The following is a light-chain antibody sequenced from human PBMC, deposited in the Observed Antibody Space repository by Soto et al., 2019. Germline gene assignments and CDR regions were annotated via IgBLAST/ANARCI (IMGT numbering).Light chain of an antibody. V-gene: IGKV3-20*01. CDR3: QQYGSSSWT. Sequence: EIVLTQSPGTLSLSPGERATLSCMASQSISSSYLAWYQQKPGQAPRLLIYGASTRATGIPDRFSGSGSGTDFTLTISRLEPEDFAVYYCQQYGSSSWTFGQGTRWIS. J-gene: IGKJ1*01. CDR2: GAS. CDR1: QSISSSY.